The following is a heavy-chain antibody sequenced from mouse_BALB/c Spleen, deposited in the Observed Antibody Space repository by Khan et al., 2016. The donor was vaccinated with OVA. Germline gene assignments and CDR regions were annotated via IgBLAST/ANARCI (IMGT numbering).Heavy chain of an antibody. D-gene: IGHD1-1*01. CDR3: ARVYGGDFDY. V-gene: IGHV3-2*02. Sequence: VQLKVSGPGLVKPSQSLSLTCTVTGYSITSDYVWYWIRQFPGNKLEWMGFISYSGNTNYNPYLKSRISITLDTSKNPFFLQCNSVTTEDTTSYYCARVYGGDFDYWGQGTTLTVSS. CDR1: GYSITSDYV. J-gene: IGHJ2*01. CDR2: ISYSGNT.